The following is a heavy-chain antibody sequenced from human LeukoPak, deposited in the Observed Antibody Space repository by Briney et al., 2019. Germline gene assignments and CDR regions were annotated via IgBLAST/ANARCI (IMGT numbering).Heavy chain of an antibody. Sequence: SETLSLTCTVSGGSISSYYWSWIRQSPGKGLEWIWYVYYSGSTNYNPSLKSRVTISVDTAKNQFSLKLSSVTAADTAVYYCARVRGDCSGGSCYYYFDYWGQGTLVTVSS. J-gene: IGHJ4*02. D-gene: IGHD2-15*01. CDR2: VYYSGST. CDR1: GGSISSYY. CDR3: ARVRGDCSGGSCYYYFDY. V-gene: IGHV4-59*01.